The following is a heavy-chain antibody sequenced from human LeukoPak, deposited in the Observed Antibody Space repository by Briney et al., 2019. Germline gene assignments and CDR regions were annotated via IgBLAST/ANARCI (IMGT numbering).Heavy chain of an antibody. D-gene: IGHD6-6*01. J-gene: IGHJ6*03. CDR2: ISSSGSTI. CDR1: GFTFSDYY. CDR3: ARDSSSGTYYYYYYMDV. Sequence: PGGSLRPSCAASGFTFSDYYMSWIRQAPGKGLEWVSYISSSGSTIYYADSVKGRFTISRDNAKNSLYLQMNSLRAEDTAVYYCARDSSSGTYYYYYYMDVWGKGTTVTVSS. V-gene: IGHV3-11*04.